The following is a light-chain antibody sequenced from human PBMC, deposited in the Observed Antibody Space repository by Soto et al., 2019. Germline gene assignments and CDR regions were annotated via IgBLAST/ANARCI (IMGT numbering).Light chain of an antibody. CDR3: QQSDSSRWT. V-gene: IGKV3-20*01. CDR1: QSVSTTY. CDR2: GAS. J-gene: IGKJ1*01. Sequence: ESVLTQSPGTLSLSPGERATLSCRASQSVSTTYLAWYQQKPGQAPRLLIYGASSRATGIPDRFSGSGSGTDFTLTISRLEPEDFAVYYCQQSDSSRWTFGQGTKV.